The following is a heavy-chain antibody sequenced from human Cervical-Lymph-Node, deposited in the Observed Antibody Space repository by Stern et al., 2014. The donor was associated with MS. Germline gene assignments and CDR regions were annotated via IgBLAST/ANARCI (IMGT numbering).Heavy chain of an antibody. V-gene: IGHV1-69*06. CDR1: GDTFSSYA. Sequence: VQLVESGAEVKKPGSSVKVSCKASGDTFSSYAINWVRQVPGQGLEWMGVITRVCGTTNDAQKFQGRVTITADKSTNTAYMELMTLRSEDTAVYYCARGGGLVGYFDYWGQGTLVSVSS. D-gene: IGHD1-26*01. CDR3: ARGGGLVGYFDY. J-gene: IGHJ4*02. CDR2: ITRVCGTT.